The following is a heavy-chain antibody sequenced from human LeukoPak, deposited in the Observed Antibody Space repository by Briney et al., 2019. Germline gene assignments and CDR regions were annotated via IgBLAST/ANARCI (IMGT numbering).Heavy chain of an antibody. J-gene: IGHJ6*03. CDR2: ISYDGSNK. V-gene: IGHV3-30*04. D-gene: IGHD6-13*01. CDR3: ARDGIAGNYYYYYMDV. CDR1: GFTFSSYA. Sequence: PGGSLRLSCAASGFTFSSYAMHWVRQAPGKGLEWVAVISYDGSNKYYADSVKGRFTISRDNSKNTLYLQMNSLRAEDTAVYYCARDGIAGNYYYYYMDVWGKGTTVTVSS.